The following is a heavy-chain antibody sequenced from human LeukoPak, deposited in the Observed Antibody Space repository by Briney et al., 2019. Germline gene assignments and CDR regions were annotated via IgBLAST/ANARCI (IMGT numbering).Heavy chain of an antibody. CDR2: ISYDGSNK. CDR3: AKGGPRIVGATGYFDY. V-gene: IGHV3-30*18. Sequence: PGGSLRLSCAASGFTFSSYGMHWVRQAPGKGLEWVAVISYDGSNKYYADSVKGRFTISRDNSKNTLYLQMNSLRAEDTAVYYCAKGGPRIVGATGYFDYWGQGTLVTVSS. J-gene: IGHJ4*02. CDR1: GFTFSSYG. D-gene: IGHD1-26*01.